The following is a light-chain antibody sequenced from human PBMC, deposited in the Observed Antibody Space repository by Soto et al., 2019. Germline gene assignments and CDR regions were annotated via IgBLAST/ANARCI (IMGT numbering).Light chain of an antibody. J-gene: IGKJ5*01. CDR2: DSS. Sequence: EIVLTQSPATLSLSPGERATLSCRASQSVSSYLAWYQQKPGQAPRRLIYDSSNRGTGIPARFSGSGSGTDFTLTISSLEPEDFAVYYCQQRSNWLPITFGQGTRLEIK. CDR3: QQRSNWLPIT. CDR1: QSVSSY. V-gene: IGKV3-11*01.